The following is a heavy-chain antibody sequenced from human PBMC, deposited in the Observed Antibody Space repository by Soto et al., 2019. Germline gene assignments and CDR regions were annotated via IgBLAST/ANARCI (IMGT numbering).Heavy chain of an antibody. Sequence: QVQLQQWGAGLLKPSETLSLTCAVYGGSFSGYYWSWIRQPPGKGLEWIGEINHSGSTNYNPSLKSRVTISVDTSKNQFSLKLSSVTAADTAVYYCARGVHHYDFWSGPTWSARKNWFDPWGQGTLVTVSS. D-gene: IGHD3-3*01. V-gene: IGHV4-34*01. CDR1: GGSFSGYY. CDR2: INHSGST. J-gene: IGHJ5*02. CDR3: ARGVHHYDFWSGPTWSARKNWFDP.